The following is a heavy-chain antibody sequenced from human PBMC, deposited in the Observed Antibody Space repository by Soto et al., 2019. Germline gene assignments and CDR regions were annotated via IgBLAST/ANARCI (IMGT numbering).Heavy chain of an antibody. CDR1: GYTFTSYG. CDR2: VNAYNGNT. D-gene: IGHD6-19*01. CDR3: AREAVSGRTGFDY. Sequence: QVQLVQSGAEVKKPGASVKVSCKASGYTFTSYGISWVRQDPGQGLEWMGWVNAYNGNTNYAQKFQGRVSMTTDTSTSTAYMELRSLRSEATAVYYCAREAVSGRTGFDYWGQGTLVTVSS. V-gene: IGHV1-18*01. J-gene: IGHJ4*02.